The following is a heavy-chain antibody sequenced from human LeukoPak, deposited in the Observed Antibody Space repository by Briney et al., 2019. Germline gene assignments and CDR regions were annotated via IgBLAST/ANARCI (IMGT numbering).Heavy chain of an antibody. D-gene: IGHD3-22*01. CDR3: ARHYYDSSGYYHDY. J-gene: IGHJ4*02. V-gene: IGHV4-39*01. Sequence: SETLSLTCTVSGGSISSSSYYWGWIRQPPGKGLEWIGSIYYSGSTYYNPSLKSRVTISVDTSKNQFSLKLSSVTAADTAVYYCARHYYDSSGYYHDYWGQGTLVTVSS. CDR1: GGSISSSSYY. CDR2: IYYSGST.